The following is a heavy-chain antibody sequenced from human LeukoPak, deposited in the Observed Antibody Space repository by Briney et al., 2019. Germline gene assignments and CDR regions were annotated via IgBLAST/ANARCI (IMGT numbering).Heavy chain of an antibody. V-gene: IGHV4-39*07. CDR3: ARDPIDWLFPFDY. D-gene: IGHD3-9*01. CDR1: GGSISSYY. J-gene: IGHJ4*02. CDR2: IYYSGST. Sequence: SETLSLTCIVSGGSISSYYWGWIRQPPGKGLEWIGSIYYSGSTYYNPSLKSRVTISVDTSKNQFSLKLSSVTAADTAVYYCARDPIDWLFPFDYWGQGTLVTVSS.